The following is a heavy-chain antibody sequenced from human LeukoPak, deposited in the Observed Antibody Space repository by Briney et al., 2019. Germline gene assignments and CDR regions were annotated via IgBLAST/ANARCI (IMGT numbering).Heavy chain of an antibody. D-gene: IGHD3-22*01. CDR2: IYYSGSN. V-gene: IGHV4-31*03. CDR1: GDSISSGGYY. Sequence: SQTLSLTCTVPGDSISSGGYYWSWIRQHPGKGLEWTWYIYYSGSNYYNPSLKRRVTISVDTSKNQFSLKLSSVTAEDTAVYYCASYYYDRSGYFDYWGQGTLVTVSS. CDR3: ASYYYDRSGYFDY. J-gene: IGHJ4*02.